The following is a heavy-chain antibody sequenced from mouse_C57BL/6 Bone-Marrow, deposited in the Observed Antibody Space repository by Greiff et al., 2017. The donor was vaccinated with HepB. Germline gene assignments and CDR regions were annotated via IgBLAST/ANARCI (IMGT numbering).Heavy chain of an antibody. Sequence: VQRVESGAELVKPGASVKMSCKASGYTFTSYWITWVKQRPGQGLEWIGDIYPGSGSTNYNEKFKSKATLTVDTSSSTAYMQLSSLTSEDSAVYYCARFTGGVYYDYDDAMDYWGQGTSVTVSS. D-gene: IGHD2-4*01. CDR3: ARFTGGVYYDYDDAMDY. CDR1: GYTFTSYW. CDR2: IYPGSGST. J-gene: IGHJ4*01. V-gene: IGHV1-55*01.